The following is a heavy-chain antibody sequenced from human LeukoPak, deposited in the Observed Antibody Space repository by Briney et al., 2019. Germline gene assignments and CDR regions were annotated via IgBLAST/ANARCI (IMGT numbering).Heavy chain of an antibody. V-gene: IGHV4-30-4*02. J-gene: IGHJ3*02. CDR1: GGSISSGDYY. Sequence: SETLSLTCTVSGGSISSGDYYWSWIRQPPGKGLEWIGYIYYSGSTYYNPSLKSRVTISGDTSKNQFSLKLTSVTAADTAVYYCARNPPGIRQNAFDIWGQGAMVTVSS. CDR3: ARNPPGIRQNAFDI. CDR2: IYYSGST.